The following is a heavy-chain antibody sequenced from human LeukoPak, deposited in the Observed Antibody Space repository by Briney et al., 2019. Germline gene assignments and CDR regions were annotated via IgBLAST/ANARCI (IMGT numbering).Heavy chain of an antibody. CDR3: ARVDFWSGYYNY. CDR1: GYTFTSYD. CDR2: MNPNSGNT. Sequence: VKASCKASGYTFTSYDINWVRQATGQGLEWMGWMNPNSGNTGYAQKFQGRVTMTRNTSISTAYMELSSLRSEDTAVYYCARVDFWSGYYNYWGQGTLVTVSS. V-gene: IGHV1-8*01. J-gene: IGHJ4*02. D-gene: IGHD3-3*01.